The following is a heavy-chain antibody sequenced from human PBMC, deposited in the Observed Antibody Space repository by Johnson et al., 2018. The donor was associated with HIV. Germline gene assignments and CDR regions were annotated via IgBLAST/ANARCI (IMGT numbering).Heavy chain of an antibody. J-gene: IGHJ3*02. CDR1: GFTFDDYG. Sequence: VQLVESGGGVVRPGGSLRLSCAASGFTFDDYGMSWVRQAPGKGLEGVSYISSSGSTIYYADSVKGRFTISRDNAKNSLYLQMNSLRAEDTAVYYCAREVAARLRAFDIWGQGTMVTVSS. D-gene: IGHD6-6*01. CDR2: ISSSGSTI. V-gene: IGHV3-48*04. CDR3: AREVAARLRAFDI.